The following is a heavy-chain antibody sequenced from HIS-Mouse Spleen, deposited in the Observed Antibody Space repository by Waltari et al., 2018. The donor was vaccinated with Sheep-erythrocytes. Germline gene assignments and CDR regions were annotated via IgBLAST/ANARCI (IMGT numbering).Heavy chain of an antibody. D-gene: IGHD3-3*01. Sequence: QLQLQESGPGLVKPSETLSLTCTVSGGSISSSSYYWGWIRQPPGKGLEWIGSIYYRVRTYYNPSLKSRVTISVDTSKNQFSLKLSSVTAADTAVYYCARDEGTYYDFWSGYPPSYYFDYWGQGTLVTVSS. CDR2: IYYRVRT. CDR1: GGSISSSSYY. J-gene: IGHJ4*02. V-gene: IGHV4-39*07. CDR3: ARDEGTYYDFWSGYPPSYYFDY.